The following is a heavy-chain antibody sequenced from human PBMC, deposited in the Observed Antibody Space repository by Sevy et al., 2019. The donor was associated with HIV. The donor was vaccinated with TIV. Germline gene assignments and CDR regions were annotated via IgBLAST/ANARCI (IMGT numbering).Heavy chain of an antibody. J-gene: IGHJ6*03. CDR3: ARTTSGYYYYYMDV. CDR1: GFTFSSYA. CDR2: ISYDGSNK. V-gene: IGHV3-30-3*01. D-gene: IGHD2-2*01. Sequence: GGSLRLPCAASGFTFSSYAMHWVRQAPGKGLEWVAVISYDGSNKYYADSVKGRFTISRDNSKNTLYLQMNSLRAEDTAVYYCARTTSGYYYYYMDVWGKGTTVTVSS.